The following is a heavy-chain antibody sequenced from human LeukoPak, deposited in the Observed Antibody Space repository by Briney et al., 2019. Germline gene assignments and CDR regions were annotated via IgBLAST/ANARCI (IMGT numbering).Heavy chain of an antibody. CDR3: TGGSSTDFDY. J-gene: IGHJ4*02. CDR1: GFTFSGSV. D-gene: IGHD6-13*01. Sequence: GGSLKLSCAASGFTFSGSVIHWVRQASGKGLEWVGRIRSKANSYATAFAASVKGRFTISRDDSKNTAYLQMNSLKTEDTAVYYCTGGSSTDFDYWGQGTLVTVSS. V-gene: IGHV3-73*01. CDR2: IRSKANSYAT.